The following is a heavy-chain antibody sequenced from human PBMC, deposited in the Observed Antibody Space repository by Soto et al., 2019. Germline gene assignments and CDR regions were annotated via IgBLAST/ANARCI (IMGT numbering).Heavy chain of an antibody. CDR2: LDREDGET. J-gene: IGHJ4*02. CDR1: GSILTEFS. Sequence: QVQLVQSGAEVKMPGASVKVSCKVSGSILTEFSIHWVRQAPGKGLEWLGVLDREDGETVYAEKFQGRVTVTEHTSTDTAYLEVSRLRSDDTAVYFCATDYDYWGQGTLVIVSS. CDR3: ATDYDY. V-gene: IGHV1-24*01.